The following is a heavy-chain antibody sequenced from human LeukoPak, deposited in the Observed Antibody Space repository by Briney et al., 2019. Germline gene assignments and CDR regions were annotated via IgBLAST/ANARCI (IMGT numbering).Heavy chain of an antibody. J-gene: IGHJ6*03. CDR1: GGSFSGYY. Sequence: SETLSLTCAVYGGSFSGYYWSWIRQPPGKGLEWIGYIHYSWSTTYNPSLKSRVTISVDTSKNQFSLKLSSVTAADTAVYYCARSSGKWSGDYYYHYMDVWGRGTTVTISS. D-gene: IGHD3-3*01. CDR2: IHYSWST. V-gene: IGHV4-59*01. CDR3: ARSSGKWSGDYYYHYMDV.